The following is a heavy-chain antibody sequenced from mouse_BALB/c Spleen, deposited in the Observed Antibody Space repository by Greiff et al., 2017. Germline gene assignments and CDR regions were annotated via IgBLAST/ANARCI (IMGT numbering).Heavy chain of an antibody. CDR1: GFTFSDYY. J-gene: IGHJ4*01. CDR3: ARDTRNAMDY. Sequence: DVQLVESGGGLVKPGGSLKLSCAASGFTFSDYYMYWVRQTPEKRMEWVATISDGGSYTYYPDSVKGRFTISRDNAKNNLYLQMSSLKSEDTAMYYCARDTRNAMDYWGQGTTVTVSS. CDR2: ISDGGSYT. V-gene: IGHV5-4*02.